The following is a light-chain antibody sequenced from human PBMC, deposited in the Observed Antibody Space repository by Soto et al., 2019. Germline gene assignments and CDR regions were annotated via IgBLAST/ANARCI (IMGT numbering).Light chain of an antibody. Sequence: DIQMTQSPSSLSASVGDRVSITCRASQSISSYLNWYQQKPGKAPKLLIYAASSLQSGVPSRFSGSGSGTDFTFTISSLQPEDFAVYYCQQRSYWPITFGPGTRLEIK. V-gene: IGKV1-39*01. CDR3: QQRSYWPIT. CDR1: QSISSY. J-gene: IGKJ5*01. CDR2: AAS.